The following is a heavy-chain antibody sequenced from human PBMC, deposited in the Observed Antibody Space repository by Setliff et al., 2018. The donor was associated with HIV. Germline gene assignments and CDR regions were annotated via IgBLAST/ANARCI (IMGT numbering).Heavy chain of an antibody. J-gene: IGHJ5*02. CDR1: GGSCGDQF. V-gene: IGHV4-30-4*08. Sequence: SETLSLTCAVYGGSCGDQFWNWIRQAPGKGLEWIGHIYYSGTIYYNPSLKSRLIISVDMSKNQFSLNLNSVTAADTAVYFCARVAYDFSTIYYYENWFDPWGQGILVTVSS. CDR2: IYYSGTI. D-gene: IGHD3-22*01. CDR3: ARVAYDFSTIYYYENWFDP.